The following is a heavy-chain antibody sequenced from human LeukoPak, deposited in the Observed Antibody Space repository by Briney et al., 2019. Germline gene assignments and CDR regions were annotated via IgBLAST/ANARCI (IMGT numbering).Heavy chain of an antibody. Sequence: ASVKVSCKASGYTFSGFYVHWVRQAPGQGLEWMGIIKVSGGRTDYAQKFQGRVTMTRDMSTSTVYMELSNLRSEDTAVYYCAREPPESYHFDYGGQGTLVTVSS. D-gene: IGHD2-2*01. CDR3: AREPPESYHFDY. CDR1: GYTFSGFY. J-gene: IGHJ4*02. CDR2: IKVSGGRT. V-gene: IGHV1-46*01.